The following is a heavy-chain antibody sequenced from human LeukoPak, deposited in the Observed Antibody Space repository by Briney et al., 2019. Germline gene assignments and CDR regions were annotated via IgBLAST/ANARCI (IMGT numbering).Heavy chain of an antibody. CDR3: ARDNYDILTGYPLHAFDV. V-gene: IGHV4-31*03. J-gene: IGHJ3*01. Sequence: SQTLSLTCTVSGASIGSGGYYWGWIRQLPGRGLEWIGYIYNTGSTYYNPSLKSRVIISLDTSKNQFSLRLNSVTVADMAVYYCARDNYDILTGYPLHAFDVWGQGTMVTVSP. D-gene: IGHD3-9*01. CDR1: GASIGSGGYY. CDR2: IYNTGST.